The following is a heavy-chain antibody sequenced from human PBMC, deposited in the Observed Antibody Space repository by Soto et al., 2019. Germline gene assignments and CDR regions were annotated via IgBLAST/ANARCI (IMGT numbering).Heavy chain of an antibody. J-gene: IGHJ4*02. CDR1: CGSISSGGYY. V-gene: IGHV4-31*03. CDR3: ARTLYPRYDSSGYYY. CDR2: IYYSGST. D-gene: IGHD3-22*01. Sequence: SETLSLTCTVSCGSISSGGYYWSWIRQHPGKGLEWIGYIYYSGSTYYNPSLKSRVTISVDTSKNQFSLKLSSVTAADTAVYYCARTLYPRYDSSGYYYWGQGTLVTVSS.